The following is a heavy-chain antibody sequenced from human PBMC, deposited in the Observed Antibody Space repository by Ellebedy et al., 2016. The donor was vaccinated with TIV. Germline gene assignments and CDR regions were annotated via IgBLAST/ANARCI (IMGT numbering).Heavy chain of an antibody. CDR3: ARDWAYNAFDY. CDR2: VNPDGNEK. J-gene: IGHJ4*02. V-gene: IGHV3-7*01. D-gene: IGHD1-1*01. CDR1: GFAFSKSW. Sequence: GESLKISXAASGFAFSKSWMRWVRQAPGKGLEWVASVNPDGNEKFYVDSVRGRFTISRDNAKNTVYLQMNSLRAEDTAVYFCARDWAYNAFDYWGQGTLITVSS.